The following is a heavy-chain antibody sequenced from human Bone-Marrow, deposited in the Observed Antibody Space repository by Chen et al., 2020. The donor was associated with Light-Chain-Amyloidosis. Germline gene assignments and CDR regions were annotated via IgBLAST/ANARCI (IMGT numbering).Heavy chain of an antibody. CDR2: FYHGGSP. CDR3: TRAGVNGTGYFSPFDH. J-gene: IGHJ4*02. Sequence: QVLLQQSGPGLVKPSETLSLICAVSGNSISRGSFWGWIRQPPGKGLEWIGVLDFYHGGSPYYSPSLKSRVTISLDRSKNQFSLKLSSVNAADTAVYYSTRAGVNGTGYFSPFDHWGQGYLVTVSS. D-gene: IGHD2-8*02. V-gene: IGHV4-38-2*01. CDR1: GNSISRGSF.